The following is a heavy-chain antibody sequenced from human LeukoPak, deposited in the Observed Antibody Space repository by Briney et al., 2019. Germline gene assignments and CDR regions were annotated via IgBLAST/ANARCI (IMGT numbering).Heavy chain of an antibody. Sequence: GASVKVSCKASGGTFSSYAISWVRQAPGQGLEWMGGIIPIFGTANYAQKFQGRVTITADESTSTAYMELSSLRSEDTAVYYCARTRGYSGYDSLDYWGQGTLVTVPS. D-gene: IGHD5-12*01. J-gene: IGHJ4*02. CDR3: ARTRGYSGYDSLDY. CDR1: GGTFSSYA. CDR2: IIPIFGTA. V-gene: IGHV1-69*13.